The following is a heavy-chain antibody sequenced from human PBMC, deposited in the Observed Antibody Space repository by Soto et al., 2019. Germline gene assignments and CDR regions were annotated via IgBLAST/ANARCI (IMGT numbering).Heavy chain of an antibody. Sequence: GGSLRLSCAASGFTFSSYGMHWVRQAPGKGLEWVAVISYDGSNKYYADSVKGRFTISRDNSKNTLYLQMNSLRAEDTAVYYCAKVINTGYEVVVAATPDYWGQGTLVTVSS. CDR1: GFTFSSYG. J-gene: IGHJ4*02. V-gene: IGHV3-30*18. D-gene: IGHD2-15*01. CDR2: ISYDGSNK. CDR3: AKVINTGYEVVVAATPDY.